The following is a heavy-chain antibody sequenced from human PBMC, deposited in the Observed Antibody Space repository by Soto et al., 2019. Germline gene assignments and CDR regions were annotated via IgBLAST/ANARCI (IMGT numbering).Heavy chain of an antibody. J-gene: IGHJ6*03. V-gene: IGHV3-11*01. Sequence: QVQLVESGGGLVKPGGSLRLSCAASGFTFSDYYMSWVRQAPGKGLEWVSYISSSGSSIYYVDSVKGRFTISRDNGKNSLYLQMNSLRAEETGVDYSARGRDYYGSGVAINCYMGGRGKGTTVTVSS. D-gene: IGHD3-10*01. CDR2: ISSSGSSI. CDR3: ARGRDYYGSGVAINCYMGG. CDR1: GFTFSDYY.